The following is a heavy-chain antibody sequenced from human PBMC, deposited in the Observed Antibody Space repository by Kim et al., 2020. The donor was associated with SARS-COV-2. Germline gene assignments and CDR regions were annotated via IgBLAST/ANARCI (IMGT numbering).Heavy chain of an antibody. D-gene: IGHD6-19*01. V-gene: IGHV3-23*01. CDR3: ANGKGLSGWVDY. CDR1: GFTFSSYA. CDR2: ISGSGGST. Sequence: GGSLRLSCAASGFTFSSYAMSWVRQAPGKGLEWVSAISGSGGSTYYADSVKGRFTISRDNSKNTLYLQMNSLRAEDTAVYYCANGKGLSGWVDYWGQGTLVTVSS. J-gene: IGHJ4*02.